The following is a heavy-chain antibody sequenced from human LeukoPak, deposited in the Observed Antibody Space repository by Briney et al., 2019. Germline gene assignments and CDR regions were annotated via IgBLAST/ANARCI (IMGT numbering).Heavy chain of an antibody. Sequence: GGSLRLSCAASGFTFSSYGMHWVRQAPGKGLEWVAVISYDGSNKYYADSVKGRFTISRDNSKNTLYLQMNSLRAEDTAVYYCAKVWDSSGWYGEFDYWGQETLVTVSS. CDR1: GFTFSSYG. CDR3: AKVWDSSGWYGEFDY. V-gene: IGHV3-30*18. J-gene: IGHJ4*02. D-gene: IGHD6-19*01. CDR2: ISYDGSNK.